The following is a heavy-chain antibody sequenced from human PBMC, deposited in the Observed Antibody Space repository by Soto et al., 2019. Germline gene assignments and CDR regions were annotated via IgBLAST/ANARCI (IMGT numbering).Heavy chain of an antibody. J-gene: IGHJ6*02. CDR1: GFTFSSYA. CDR2: ISYDGSDK. D-gene: IGHD3-16*01. V-gene: IGHV3-30-3*01. CDR3: ARDRGGMGVYGMDV. Sequence: QVQLVESGGGVVQPGRSLRLSCAASGFTFSSYAMHWVRQAPGKGLDWVAVISYDGSDKYYTDSVKGRFTISKDNSKNTLYLQRNSLRAEDTAVYYCARDRGGMGVYGMDVWGQGTTVTVSS.